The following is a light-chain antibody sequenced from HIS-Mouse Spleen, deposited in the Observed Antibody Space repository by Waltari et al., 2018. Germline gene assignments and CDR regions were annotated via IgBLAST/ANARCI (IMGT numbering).Light chain of an antibody. CDR1: QSLVYSDRNPY. CDR3: MQGTHWPPVT. Sequence: DVVMTQSPLSLPVTLGQPASISCRSSQSLVYSDRNPYVNWFQQRPGQSPRCLNYKVSNRDSGVPDRFSGSGSGTDFTLKISRVEAEDVGVYYCMQGTHWPPVTFGQGTRLEIK. J-gene: IGKJ5*01. V-gene: IGKV2-30*01. CDR2: KVS.